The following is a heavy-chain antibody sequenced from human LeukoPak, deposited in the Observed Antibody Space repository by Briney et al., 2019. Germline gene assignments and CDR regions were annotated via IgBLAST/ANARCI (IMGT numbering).Heavy chain of an antibody. CDR1: GFTVSSNY. J-gene: IGHJ4*02. CDR3: ARLTNSAIDY. CDR2: IYSGGST. Sequence: PGGSLRLSCAASGFTVSSNYMIWVRQAPGKGLEWVSIIYSGGSTYYADCVKGRFTISRDNPKNTVYLQMNSLRAEDTAVYYCARLTNSAIDYWGQGTLVTVSS. V-gene: IGHV3-66*04. D-gene: IGHD2-8*01.